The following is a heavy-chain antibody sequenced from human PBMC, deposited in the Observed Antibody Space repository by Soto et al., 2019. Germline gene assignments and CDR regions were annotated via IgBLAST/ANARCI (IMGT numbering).Heavy chain of an antibody. CDR2: INTDXXXX. J-gene: IGHJ4*02. CDR1: GFSFSSHY. D-gene: IGHD6-19*01. Sequence: EVQLVESGGGLVQPGGSLRLSCAASGFSFSSHYMHWVRQVPGKGLVWVSCINTDXXXXXYADSXXGRXXXXRDNAKSXXXXXXXXXXXXXXXXXXXARGSTVSGTVYWGQGTLVTVSS. V-gene: IGHV3-74*01. CDR3: ARGSTVSGTVY.